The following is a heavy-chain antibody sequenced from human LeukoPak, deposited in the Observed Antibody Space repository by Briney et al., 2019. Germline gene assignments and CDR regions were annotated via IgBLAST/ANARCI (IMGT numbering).Heavy chain of an antibody. CDR3: VRSAFHAGSGNYYDY. Sequence: GGSLRLSCAASGFTFGSYAMSWVRQAPGKGLEWVSAISGSGGSTYYADSVKGRFTISRDNAENTLYLQMNSLRVEDTAVYYCVRSAFHAGSGNYYDYWGQGTLVTVSS. CDR2: ISGSGGST. J-gene: IGHJ4*02. CDR1: GFTFGSYA. D-gene: IGHD3-22*01. V-gene: IGHV3-23*01.